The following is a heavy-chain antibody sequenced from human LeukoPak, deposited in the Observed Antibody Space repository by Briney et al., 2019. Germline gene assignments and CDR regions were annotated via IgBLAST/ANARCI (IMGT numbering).Heavy chain of an antibody. Sequence: PSETLSLTCTVSGGSISSGGYYWSWIRQHPGKGLEWIGYIYYSGSTYYNPSLKSRVTISVDTSKNQFSLKLSSVTAADTAVYYCARGRYTYWHFDYWGQGTLVTVSS. CDR2: IYYSGST. CDR3: ARGRYTYWHFDY. D-gene: IGHD1-1*01. V-gene: IGHV4-31*03. CDR1: GGSISSGGYY. J-gene: IGHJ4*02.